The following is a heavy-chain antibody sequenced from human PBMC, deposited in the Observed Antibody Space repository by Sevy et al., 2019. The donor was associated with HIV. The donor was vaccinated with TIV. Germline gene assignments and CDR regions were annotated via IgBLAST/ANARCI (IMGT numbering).Heavy chain of an antibody. J-gene: IGHJ4*02. Sequence: ESLKISCAASGFTFSSYAMSWVRQAPGKGLEWVSAISGSGGSTYYADSVKGRFTISRDNSKNTLYLQMNSLRAEDTAVYYCAKSVAAAGIPDYWGQGTLVTVSS. CDR3: AKSVAAAGIPDY. V-gene: IGHV3-23*01. CDR2: ISGSGGST. CDR1: GFTFSSYA. D-gene: IGHD6-13*01.